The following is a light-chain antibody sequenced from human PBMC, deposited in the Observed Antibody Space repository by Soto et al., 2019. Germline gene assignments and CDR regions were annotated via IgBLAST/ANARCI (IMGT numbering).Light chain of an antibody. Sequence: QSPLTQPPSASGTPGQRFTIPCSGSSSNIGSNTVNWYHQLPGTAPKLLIYSNIQRPSGVPDRFSGSKSGPSASLAISGLQSEDEADYYCATWDDTPNGPVFGTGTKLTVL. J-gene: IGLJ1*01. CDR1: SSNIGSNT. V-gene: IGLV1-44*01. CDR3: ATWDDTPNGPV. CDR2: SNI.